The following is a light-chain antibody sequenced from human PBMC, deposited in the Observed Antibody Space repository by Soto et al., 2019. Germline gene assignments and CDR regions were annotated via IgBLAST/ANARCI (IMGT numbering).Light chain of an antibody. CDR2: GAS. Sequence: EIVMTQSPATLSVSPGERATLSCRASQSVITNLDWYQQKPGQAPRLLIYGASTWATGIPARFSGSGSGTEFTLTISSLQSEDFAAYYCQQYNNWPPLTFGQGTKVEIK. V-gene: IGKV3-15*01. CDR1: QSVITN. CDR3: QQYNNWPPLT. J-gene: IGKJ1*01.